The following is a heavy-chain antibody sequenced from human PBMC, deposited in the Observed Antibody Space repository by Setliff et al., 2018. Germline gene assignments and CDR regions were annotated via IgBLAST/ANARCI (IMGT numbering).Heavy chain of an antibody. CDR3: ARDQWVRSPPLYFSYSMDV. J-gene: IGHJ6*02. D-gene: IGHD5-12*01. V-gene: IGHV4-34*01. CDR2: SNHSGGT. CDR1: GESFSNND. Sequence: SETLSLTCSVYGESFSNNDWSWLRQPPGKGLQWIGESNHSGGTSYNASLKSRLSMSVDTSRNQFSLKLTSVTAADTAVYYCARDQWVRSPPLYFSYSMDVWGQGTTVTVSS.